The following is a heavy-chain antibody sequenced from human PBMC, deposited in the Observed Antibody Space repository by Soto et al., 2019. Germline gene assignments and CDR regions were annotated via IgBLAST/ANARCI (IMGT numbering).Heavy chain of an antibody. CDR2: SRDKPQGYST. CDR1: GFTVRDYD. D-gene: IGHD3-22*01. V-gene: IGHV3-72*01. Sequence: PGWSLGLSCAGSGFTVRDYDIDWVRQAPGKGLEWVGRSRDKPQGYSTAYAASVKGRFTTSRDESKNSAYLQMNSLKTEDTAVYYCVRATYFSDSSGYTRCLDYWGQGTLVTVSS. CDR3: VRATYFSDSSGYTRCLDY. J-gene: IGHJ4*02.